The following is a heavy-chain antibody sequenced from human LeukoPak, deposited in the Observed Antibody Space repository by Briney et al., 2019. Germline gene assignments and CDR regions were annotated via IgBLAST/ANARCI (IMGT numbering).Heavy chain of an antibody. D-gene: IGHD4-17*01. Sequence: GGSLRLSCAASGFTFSSYAMSWVRQAPGKGLEWVSAISGSGGSTYYADSVKGRFTISRDNAKNSLYLQMNSLRAEDTAVYYCARATDGDYVPYWGQGTLVTVSS. V-gene: IGHV3-23*01. CDR1: GFTFSSYA. CDR2: ISGSGGST. J-gene: IGHJ4*02. CDR3: ARATDGDYVPY.